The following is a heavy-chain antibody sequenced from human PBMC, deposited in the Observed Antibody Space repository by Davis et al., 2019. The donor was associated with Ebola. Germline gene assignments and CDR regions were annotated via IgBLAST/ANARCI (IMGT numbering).Heavy chain of an antibody. CDR1: GASITGGAFY. Sequence: SETLSLTCTVSGASITGGAFYWNWIRQYPGKGLEWIGYIYYSGTTYYSPSLKSRVTISVDTSKNQFSLELSSVTAADTAVYYCARVAARPNGMDVWGKGTTVTVSS. V-gene: IGHV4-31*03. CDR3: ARVAARPNGMDV. CDR2: IYYSGTT. J-gene: IGHJ6*04. D-gene: IGHD6-6*01.